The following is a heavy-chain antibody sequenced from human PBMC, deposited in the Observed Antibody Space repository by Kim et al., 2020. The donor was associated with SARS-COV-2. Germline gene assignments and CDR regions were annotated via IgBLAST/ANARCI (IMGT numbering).Heavy chain of an antibody. CDR3: ARDYMVRGVGGYYYYGMDV. D-gene: IGHD3-10*01. J-gene: IGHJ6*02. V-gene: IGHV3-30*01. Sequence: GRFTISRDNSKNTLYLQMNSLRAEDTAVYYCARDYMVRGVGGYYYYGMDVWGQGTTVTVSS.